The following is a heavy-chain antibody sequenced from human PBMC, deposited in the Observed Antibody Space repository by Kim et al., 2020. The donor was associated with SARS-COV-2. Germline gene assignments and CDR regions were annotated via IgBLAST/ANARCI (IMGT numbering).Heavy chain of an antibody. Sequence: GGSWKYYVDSVKGRFNISRDNAKNSLYLETNSLRAEDTAVYFCARGNALAYWGQGTLVTVSS. D-gene: IGHD3-16*01. J-gene: IGHJ4*02. CDR2: GGSWK. V-gene: IGHV3-7*04. CDR3: ARGNALAY.